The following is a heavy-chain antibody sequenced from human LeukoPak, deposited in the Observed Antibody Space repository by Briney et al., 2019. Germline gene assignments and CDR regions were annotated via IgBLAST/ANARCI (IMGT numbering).Heavy chain of an antibody. V-gene: IGHV4-61*08. CDR3: ARDYYDSSGYSPGFDY. Sequence: SETLSLTCTVSGGSISSGDYYWSWIRQPPGKGLEWIGYIYYSGSTNYNPSLKSRVTISVDTSKNQFSLKLSSVTAADTAVYYCARDYYDSSGYSPGFDYWGQGTLVTVSS. D-gene: IGHD3-22*01. CDR2: IYYSGST. CDR1: GGSISSGDYY. J-gene: IGHJ4*02.